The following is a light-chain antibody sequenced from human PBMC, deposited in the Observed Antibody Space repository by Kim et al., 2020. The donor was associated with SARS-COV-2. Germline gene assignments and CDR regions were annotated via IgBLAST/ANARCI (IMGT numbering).Light chain of an antibody. J-gene: IGLJ2*01. CDR2: DTK. Sequence: GQKVTSSCSGSASNVGTNHVSWYRQLPGTAPRLLIYDTKKRPSGISDRFSASKYGSSATLDITGLQTEDEADFYCATWDTPLAALLFGGGTKVTVL. CDR3: ATWDTPLAALL. V-gene: IGLV1-51*01. CDR1: ASNVGTNH.